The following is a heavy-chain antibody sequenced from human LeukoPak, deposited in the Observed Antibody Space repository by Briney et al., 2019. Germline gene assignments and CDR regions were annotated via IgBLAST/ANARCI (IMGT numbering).Heavy chain of an antibody. CDR2: ISGSGGST. CDR1: XFTFXXXA. Sequence: XRLSXXXXXFTFXXXAMSWVRQAPGKGLEWVSAISGSGGSTYYADSVKGRFTISRDNSKNTLYLQMNSLRAEDTAVYYCAKEVTTGVWGQGTLVTVSS. D-gene: IGHD4-11*01. J-gene: IGHJ4*02. V-gene: IGHV3-23*01. CDR3: AKEVTTGV.